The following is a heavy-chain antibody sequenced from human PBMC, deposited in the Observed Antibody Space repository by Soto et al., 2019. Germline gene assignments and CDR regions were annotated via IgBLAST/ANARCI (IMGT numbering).Heavy chain of an antibody. J-gene: IGHJ4*02. D-gene: IGHD2-15*01. CDR1: GVSLSTSGVG. CDR3: ALMRSANFDY. Sequence: QITLKESGPTLVKPTQTLTLTCNVSGVSLSTSGVGVGWIRQPPGKALEWLALIYWDDDKRSSPSLKSRFTIPKDTSKNQVVLTMTYMDPVDTATYYCALMRSANFDYWGQGNLVTVSS. CDR2: IYWDDDK. V-gene: IGHV2-5*02.